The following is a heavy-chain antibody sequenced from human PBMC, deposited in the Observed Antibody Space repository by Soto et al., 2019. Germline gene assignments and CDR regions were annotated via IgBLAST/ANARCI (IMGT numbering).Heavy chain of an antibody. CDR2: IDPSAGST. CDR1: GYIFTSYY. D-gene: IGHD1-1*01. J-gene: IGHJ4*02. CDR3: SRAPVPTGTTLYYFDY. Sequence: QVQLVQSGAEVKKPGASVKVSCKASGYIFTSYYMHWVRQAPGQGLERMGTIDPSAGSTTYAKNFQGRVTMTRDTSTSTGYLELNILRSEDTAVYYCSRAPVPTGTTLYYFDYWGQGTLVTVSS. V-gene: IGHV1-46*01.